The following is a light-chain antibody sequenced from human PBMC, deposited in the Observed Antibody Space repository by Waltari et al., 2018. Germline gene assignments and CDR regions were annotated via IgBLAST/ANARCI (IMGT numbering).Light chain of an antibody. V-gene: IGKV6D-21*02. CDR3: HQIASLPRT. CDR1: QSIGSR. J-gene: IGKJ1*01. CDR2: YAS. Sequence: EIVLTQSPDFQSVTPEEKVTITCRASQSIGSRLHWYQQKPNQSQKLLIKYASQSISGVPSRFSGSGSGTDFTLTIKSLEAEDAAVYYCHQIASLPRTFGPGTKVEIK.